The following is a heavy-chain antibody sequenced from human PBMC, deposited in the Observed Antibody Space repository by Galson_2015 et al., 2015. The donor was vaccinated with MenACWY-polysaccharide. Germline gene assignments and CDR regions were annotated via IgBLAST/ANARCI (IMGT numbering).Heavy chain of an antibody. J-gene: IGHJ4*02. CDR1: GYPLSDLS. D-gene: IGHD3-22*01. V-gene: IGHV1-24*01. Sequence: SVKVSCKVSGYPLSDLSIHWMRQAPGKGLEWVGGFDPEGGDIVYAQKFGGRVTMTEDISTDTAYMEVSSLRPEDTAVYYCATERADSRGYYRPEKYFDYWGQGTLVTVSS. CDR3: ATERADSRGYYRPEKYFDY. CDR2: FDPEGGDI.